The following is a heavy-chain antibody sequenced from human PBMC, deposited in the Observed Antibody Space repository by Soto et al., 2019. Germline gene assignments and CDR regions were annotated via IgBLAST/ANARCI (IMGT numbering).Heavy chain of an antibody. D-gene: IGHD7-27*01. CDR1: GFTFSVFA. CDR2: ISGRGENT. V-gene: IGHV3-23*01. CDR3: AKDRGTGDYGVNAVDI. Sequence: EVQLLESGGGLVQPGGSLRLSCAASGFTFSVFAMSWVRQAPGKGLELVSTISGRGENTYYADSVKGRFTISRGNYKNTLNLQMNSLRGEDTAVYYCAKDRGTGDYGVNAVDIWGQGTMVTVAS. J-gene: IGHJ3*02.